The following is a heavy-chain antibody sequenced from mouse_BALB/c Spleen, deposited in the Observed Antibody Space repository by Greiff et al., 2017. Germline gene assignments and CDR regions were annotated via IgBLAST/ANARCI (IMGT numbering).Heavy chain of an antibody. Sequence: QVQLKQSGAELARPGASVKLSCKASGYTFTSYWMQWVKQRPGQGLEWIGAIYPGDGDTRYTQKFKGKATLTADKSSSTAYMQLSSLASEDSAVYYCARWSLLRGAMDYWGQGTSVTVSS. CDR2: IYPGDGDT. V-gene: IGHV1-87*01. J-gene: IGHJ4*01. CDR3: ARWSLLRGAMDY. CDR1: GYTFTSYW. D-gene: IGHD1-1*01.